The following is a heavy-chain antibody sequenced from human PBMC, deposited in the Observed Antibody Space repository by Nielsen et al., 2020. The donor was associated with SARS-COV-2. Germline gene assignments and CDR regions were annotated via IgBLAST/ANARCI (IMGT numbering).Heavy chain of an antibody. D-gene: IGHD3-10*01. CDR1: GYTFTSYD. J-gene: IGHJ6*02. CDR2: ISAYNGNT. CDR3: ARDPDYYGSGTTYYYGMDV. Sequence: ASVKVSCKASGYTFTSYDINWVRQATGQGLEWMGWISAYNGNTNYAQKLQGRVTMTTDTSTSTAYMELRSLRSDDTAVYYCARDPDYYGSGTTYYYGMDVWGQGTTVTVSS. V-gene: IGHV1-18*01.